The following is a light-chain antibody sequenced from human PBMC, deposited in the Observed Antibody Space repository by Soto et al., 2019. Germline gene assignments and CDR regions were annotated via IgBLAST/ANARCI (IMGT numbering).Light chain of an antibody. CDR3: QQYNNWWT. CDR2: GAS. V-gene: IGKV3-20*01. CDR1: QSISSSF. J-gene: IGKJ1*01. Sequence: EFVLTQSPGKLSLSPGERATLSCRASQSISSSFLAWYQQKPGQAPRLLIYGASSRGTGIPDRFSGSGSGTDFTLTISRLEPDDFAVYYCQQYNNWWTFGQGTRVEIK.